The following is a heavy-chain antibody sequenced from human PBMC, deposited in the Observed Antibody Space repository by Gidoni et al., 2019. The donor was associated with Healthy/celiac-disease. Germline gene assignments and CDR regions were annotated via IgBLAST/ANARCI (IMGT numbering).Heavy chain of an antibody. V-gene: IGHV3-7*01. CDR1: GFTFSSYS. D-gene: IGHD5-18*01. Sequence: EVQLVASGGGLVQPGGSLRLSCAAPGFTFSSYSMSWVRQAPGKGLEWVANIKQDGSEKYYVDSVKGRFTISRDNAKNSLYLQMNSLRAEDTAVYYCARGGRGYSYGYRSSNFDYWGQGTLVTVSS. J-gene: IGHJ4*02. CDR2: IKQDGSEK. CDR3: ARGGRGYSYGYRSSNFDY.